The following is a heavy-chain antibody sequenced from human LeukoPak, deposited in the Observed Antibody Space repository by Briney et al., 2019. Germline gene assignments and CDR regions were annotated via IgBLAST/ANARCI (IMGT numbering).Heavy chain of an antibody. CDR3: ARAPFWSGYYTGHDAFDI. V-gene: IGHV4-39*07. J-gene: IGHJ3*02. CDR1: GGSISSSSYY. D-gene: IGHD3-3*01. CDR2: IYYSGST. Sequence: SETLSLTCTVSGGSISSSSYYWGWIRQPPGKGLEWIGSIYYSGSTYYNPSLKSRVTISVDTSKNQFSLKLSSVTAADTAVYYCARAPFWSGYYTGHDAFDIWGQGTMVTVSS.